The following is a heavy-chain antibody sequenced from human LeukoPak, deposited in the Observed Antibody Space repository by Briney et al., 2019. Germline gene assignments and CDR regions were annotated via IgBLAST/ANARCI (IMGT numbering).Heavy chain of an antibody. CDR2: IWSDGTNQ. V-gene: IGHV3-33*01. Sequence: GGSLRLSCAASGFIFSHYGMHWVRQAPGKGLEGVAVIWSDGTNQYYGDSVKGRFTISRDDSQKTVFLEMNSLTTEDTAMYYCARDAQRGFDYSNSLRYWGQGTLVTVSS. J-gene: IGHJ4*02. CDR1: GFIFSHYG. CDR3: ARDAQRGFDYSNSLRY. D-gene: IGHD4-11*01.